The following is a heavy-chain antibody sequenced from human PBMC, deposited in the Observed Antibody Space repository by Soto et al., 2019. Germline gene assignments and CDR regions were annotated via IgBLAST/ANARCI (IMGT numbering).Heavy chain of an antibody. V-gene: IGHV1-18*01. J-gene: IGHJ5*02. Sequence: ASVKVSCKASGYTFTSYAFSWVRQAPGQGLEWMGWVSASTGNTNYAQKFQGRVTMTTDRSTSTAFMDLRSLRSDDTAVYYCARVDAAMSGHWLDPWGQGTLVTVSS. CDR3: ARVDAAMSGHWLDP. CDR2: VSASTGNT. CDR1: GYTFTSYA. D-gene: IGHD2-2*01.